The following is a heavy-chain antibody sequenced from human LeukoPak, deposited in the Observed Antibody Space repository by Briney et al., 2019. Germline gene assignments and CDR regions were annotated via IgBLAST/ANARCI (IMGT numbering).Heavy chain of an antibody. Sequence: PGGSLRLSCAASGFTFSSYWMSWVRQTPGKGLEWVANIKQDGSEKYYVDSAKGRFTISRDNAKNSLYLQMNSLRAEDTAVYYCARDTHLGYCSSTTCSNAVDYWGQGTLVTVSS. CDR3: ARDTHLGYCSSTTCSNAVDY. J-gene: IGHJ4*02. D-gene: IGHD2-2*01. CDR1: GFTFSSYW. CDR2: IKQDGSEK. V-gene: IGHV3-7*01.